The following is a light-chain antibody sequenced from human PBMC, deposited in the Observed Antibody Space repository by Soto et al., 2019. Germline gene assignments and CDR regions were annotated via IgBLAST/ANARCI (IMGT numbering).Light chain of an antibody. CDR3: QQSYSPPRT. CDR1: QSVRTH. V-gene: IGKV1-39*01. Sequence: DIQMTQSPSSLSASIGDRVTITCRASQSVRTHLNWYHQKPGKAPELLIYAASSLQAGVPSRFSGSGSGTEFTLTISSLHPEDSGHYYCQQSYSPPRTFGQGTNLEIK. CDR2: AAS. J-gene: IGKJ2*01.